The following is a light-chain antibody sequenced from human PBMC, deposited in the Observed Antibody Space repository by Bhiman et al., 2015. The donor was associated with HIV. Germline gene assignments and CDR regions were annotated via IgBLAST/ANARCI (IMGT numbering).Light chain of an antibody. J-gene: IGLJ3*02. Sequence: QSALTQPASVSGSPGQSITISCTGTSSDVGGYDYVSWYQQHPGKAPKLMIYDVTERPSGVSDRFSGSTSGNTASLAISGLQAEDEADYYCAAWDDSLSGGVFGGGTKLTVL. CDR2: DVT. V-gene: IGLV2-14*03. CDR1: SSDVGGYDY. CDR3: AAWDDSLSGGV.